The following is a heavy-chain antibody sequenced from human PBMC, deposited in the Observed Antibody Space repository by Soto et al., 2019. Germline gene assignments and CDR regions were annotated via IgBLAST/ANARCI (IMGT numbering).Heavy chain of an antibody. D-gene: IGHD3-9*01. CDR2: ISAYNGDT. J-gene: IGHJ4*02. Sequence: QDHLVQSGAEVKKPGASAKVSCKASGYTFKNYGINWVRQAPGRGLEWVAWISAYNGDTSYAQHFQGIGTVTTETITNTSYMELRSLRPDDTAVYFCVLGGLETGYYRDMDYWGQGTLVSVSS. V-gene: IGHV1-18*04. CDR1: GYTFKNYG. CDR3: VLGGLETGYYRDMDY.